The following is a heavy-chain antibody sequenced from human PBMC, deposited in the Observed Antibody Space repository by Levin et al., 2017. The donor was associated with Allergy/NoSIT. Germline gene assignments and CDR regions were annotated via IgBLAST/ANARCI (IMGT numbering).Heavy chain of an antibody. CDR3: ARAYGSGSLDLTDY. Sequence: GESLKISCAASGFTFSSYGMHWVRQAPGKGLEWVAVIWYDGSNKYYADSVKGRFTISRDNSKNTLYLQMNSLRAEDTAVYYCARAYGSGSLDLTDYWGQGTLVTVSS. V-gene: IGHV3-33*01. CDR1: GFTFSSYG. CDR2: IWYDGSNK. D-gene: IGHD3-10*01. J-gene: IGHJ4*02.